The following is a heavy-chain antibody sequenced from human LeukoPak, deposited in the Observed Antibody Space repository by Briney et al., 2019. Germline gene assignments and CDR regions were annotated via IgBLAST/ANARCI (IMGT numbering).Heavy chain of an antibody. Sequence: GGSLRLSCVASGFTFSISSMSWVRQAPGKGLEWVSYISSSSSSIYDADSVGGRFTISRDNAKNSLYLQMNSLRAEDTAVYYCAGSILTGYPNFDYWGQGTLVTVSS. CDR1: GFTFSISS. J-gene: IGHJ4*02. CDR2: ISSSSSSI. V-gene: IGHV3-48*04. D-gene: IGHD3-9*01. CDR3: AGSILTGYPNFDY.